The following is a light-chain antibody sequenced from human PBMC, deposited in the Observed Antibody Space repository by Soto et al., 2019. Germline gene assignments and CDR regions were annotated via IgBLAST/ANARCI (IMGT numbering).Light chain of an antibody. V-gene: IGKV1-33*01. CDR2: DAS. J-gene: IGKJ4*01. CDR3: QQYDNLLLT. Sequence: DIQMTQSPSSLSASVGDRVNITCQASQDITNYLNWYQQKPGKAPKLLIYDASNLETGVPSRFSGSGSGTDITFTICSLQPEDFATYYCQQYDNLLLTFGGGTKVQIK. CDR1: QDITNY.